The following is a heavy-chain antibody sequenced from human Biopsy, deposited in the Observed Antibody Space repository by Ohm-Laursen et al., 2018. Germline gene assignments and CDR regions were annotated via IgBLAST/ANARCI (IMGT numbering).Heavy chain of an antibody. D-gene: IGHD3-10*01. Sequence: SETLSLTCIVPGGSINSYYWSRMRQPAGKGLEWIGRLFTSGTTNYSPSLNNRVTMSVDTSKNQFSLRLTSVTAADTAVYYCVRGGSGSFPFDYWGPGTLVTVSS. CDR1: GGSINSYY. CDR3: VRGGSGSFPFDY. CDR2: LFTSGTT. V-gene: IGHV4-4*07. J-gene: IGHJ4*02.